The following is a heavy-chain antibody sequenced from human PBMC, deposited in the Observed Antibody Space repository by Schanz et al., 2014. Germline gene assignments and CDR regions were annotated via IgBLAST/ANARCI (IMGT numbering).Heavy chain of an antibody. V-gene: IGHV3-23*04. J-gene: IGHJ6*02. D-gene: IGHD1-20*01. CDR3: ARRITGTHHNPYYHGMDV. Sequence: EVQLVESGGALVQPGGSLRLSCVASGFTFSSYAMNWVRQAPGKGLEWVSGISDSGGSKYYVDSVEGRFTISRDNSKNTLYLQMNNLRAEDTAVYYCARRITGTHHNPYYHGMDVWGQGTTVTVSS. CDR1: GFTFSSYA. CDR2: ISDSGGSK.